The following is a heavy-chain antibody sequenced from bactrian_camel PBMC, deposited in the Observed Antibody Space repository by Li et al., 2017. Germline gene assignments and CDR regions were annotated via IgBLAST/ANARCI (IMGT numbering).Heavy chain of an antibody. Sequence: HVQLVESGGGSVQAGETLTLTCAASGFSFDDSDMGWYRQAPGNECELVSTISSDGTTYYADSVKGRFAISRDNAKNTVYLQLNSLKSEDTAMYYCTNHNAGFEYWGQGTQVTVS. D-gene: IGHD5*01. V-gene: IGHV3S63*01. CDR3: TNHNAGFEY. CDR1: GFSFDDSD. J-gene: IGHJ4*01. CDR2: ISSDGTT.